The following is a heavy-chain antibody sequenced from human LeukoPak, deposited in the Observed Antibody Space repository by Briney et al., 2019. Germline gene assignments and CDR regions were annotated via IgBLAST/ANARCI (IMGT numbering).Heavy chain of an antibody. CDR2: IYYSGST. Sequence: SETLSLTRTVSGGFISSSSYYWVWIRQPPGKGLEWIGSIYYSGSTYYNPSLKSRVTISVDTSKNQFSLKLSSVTAADTAVYYCASPMYSSSWSDYWGQGTLVTVSS. D-gene: IGHD6-13*01. V-gene: IGHV4-39*07. CDR3: ASPMYSSSWSDY. CDR1: GGFISSSSYY. J-gene: IGHJ4*02.